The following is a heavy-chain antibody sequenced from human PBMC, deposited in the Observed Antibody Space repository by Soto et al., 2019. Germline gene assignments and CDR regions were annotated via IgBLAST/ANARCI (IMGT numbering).Heavy chain of an antibody. CDR3: ARDGYCSSTSCHPGWFDP. Sequence: TSXTLSLTCTVSGGSISSGGYYWSWIRQHPGKGLEWIGYIYYSGSTYYNPSLKSRVTISVDTSKNQFSLKLSSVTAADTAVYYCARDGYCSSTSCHPGWFDPWGQGTLVTVSS. J-gene: IGHJ5*02. CDR2: IYYSGST. CDR1: GGSISSGGYY. D-gene: IGHD2-2*03. V-gene: IGHV4-31*03.